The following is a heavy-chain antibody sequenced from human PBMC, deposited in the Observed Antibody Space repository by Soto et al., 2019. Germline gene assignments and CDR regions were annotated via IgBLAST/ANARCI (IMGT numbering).Heavy chain of an antibody. CDR1: GFIFSNYE. CDR3: AREGFEYSSSDFEY. J-gene: IGHJ4*02. D-gene: IGHD6-6*01. V-gene: IGHV3-21*01. Sequence: VRLSCAASGFIFSNYEMTWVRQAPGKGLEWVSSISSSSSYIYYADSVKGRFTISRDNAKNSLYLQMNSLRAEDTAVYYCAREGFEYSSSDFEYWGQGTLVTVSS. CDR2: ISSSSSYI.